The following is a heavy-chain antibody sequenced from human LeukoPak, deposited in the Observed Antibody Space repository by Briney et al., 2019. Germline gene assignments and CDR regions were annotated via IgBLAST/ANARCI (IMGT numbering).Heavy chain of an antibody. CDR3: AKDVLGAVGSFEM. V-gene: IGHV3-53*01. Sequence: GGSLRLSCAASGFIFSNNYMNWVRQAPGKGLEWVSIIYRDGSTYYSDSVQGRFTVSRDNSQNTLYLQMHSLRTEDTAIYYCAKDVLGAVGSFEMWGQGTMVTVSS. CDR2: IYRDGST. D-gene: IGHD1-26*01. J-gene: IGHJ3*02. CDR1: GFIFSNNY.